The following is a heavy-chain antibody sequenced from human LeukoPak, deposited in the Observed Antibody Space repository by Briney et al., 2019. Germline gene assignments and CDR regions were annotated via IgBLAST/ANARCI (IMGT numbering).Heavy chain of an antibody. J-gene: IGHJ6*02. V-gene: IGHV3-30-3*01. Sequence: GRSLRLSCAASGFTFSSYAMHWVRQAPGKGLEWVAVISYDGSNKYYADSVKGRFTISRDNSKNTLYLQMNSLRAEDTAVYYCAKESSRSLRIAVAGPDYYGMDVWGQGTTVTVSS. CDR1: GFTFSSYA. CDR3: AKESSRSLRIAVAGPDYYGMDV. CDR2: ISYDGSNK. D-gene: IGHD6-19*01.